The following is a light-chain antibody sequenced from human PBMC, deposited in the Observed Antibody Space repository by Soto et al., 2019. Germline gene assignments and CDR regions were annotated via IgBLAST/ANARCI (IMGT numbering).Light chain of an antibody. V-gene: IGKV2-28*01. CDR2: LGS. CDR3: MPALQLYT. CDR1: QSLLHSNGYKY. J-gene: IGKJ2*01. Sequence: DIVMTQSPLSLPVTPGEPASISCRSSQSLLHSNGYKYLDWYLQKPGQSPQLLISLGSNRASGVSDRFSGSGSGTDFTLKISRVEAEDVGVYYCMPALQLYTFGQGNKREIK.